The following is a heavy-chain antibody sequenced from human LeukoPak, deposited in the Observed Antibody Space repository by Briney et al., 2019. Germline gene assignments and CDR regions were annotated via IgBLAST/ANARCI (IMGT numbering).Heavy chain of an antibody. Sequence: GGSLSLSCATAGFTFSIYTTRGARQSPEKGLEWVSAISGSGGSTYYAVSVNGPFSIYRNNSKHSLYLQMNSVRAADMAVYECANVLGDYYYYGMDVWGKGTTVTVSS. CDR2: ISGSGGST. D-gene: IGHD3-16*01. V-gene: IGHV3-23*01. CDR3: ANVLGDYYYYGMDV. CDR1: GFTFSIYT. J-gene: IGHJ6*04.